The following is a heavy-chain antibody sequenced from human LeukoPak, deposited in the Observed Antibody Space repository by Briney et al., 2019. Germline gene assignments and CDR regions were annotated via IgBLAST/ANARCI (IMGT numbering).Heavy chain of an antibody. V-gene: IGHV4-39*01. CDR3: SRLLYDSRGYYYFDL. D-gene: IGHD3-22*01. CDR1: GGSISSSSYY. CDR2: IYYSGST. Sequence: SETLSLTCTVSGGSISSSSYYWAWIRQPPGKGLEWIGSIYYSGSTYYNPSLRSRVTISVDTSKNQFSLKLSSVTAADTAVYYCSRLLYDSRGYYYFDLWGQGTLVTVSS. J-gene: IGHJ4*02.